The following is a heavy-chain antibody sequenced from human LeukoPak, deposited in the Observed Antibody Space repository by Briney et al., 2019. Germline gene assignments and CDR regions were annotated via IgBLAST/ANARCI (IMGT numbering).Heavy chain of an antibody. D-gene: IGHD2-2*01. CDR3: TTLSYAAAPT. CDR2: VRSETDGGTT. J-gene: IGHJ5*02. Sequence: GGSLRLSCAASGFTFSNAWMSWVRQAPGKGLEWVSRVRSETDGGTTDYAAPVQGRFTISRDDSKNTLYLQMNSLETDDTAVYYCTTLSYAAAPTWGQGTLVTVSS. V-gene: IGHV3-15*01. CDR1: GFTFSNAW.